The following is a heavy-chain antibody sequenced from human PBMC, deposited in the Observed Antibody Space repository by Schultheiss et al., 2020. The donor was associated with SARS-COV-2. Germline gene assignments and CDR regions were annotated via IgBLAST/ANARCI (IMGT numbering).Heavy chain of an antibody. CDR3: ARMVVPAASSPVDY. V-gene: IGHV3-21*01. Sequence: GGSLRLSCVASGFTFSSYSMNWVRQAPGKGLEWVSSISSSTGYIFYADSRKGRFTISRDNSKNTLYLQMNSLRAEDTAVYYCARMVVPAASSPVDYWGQGTLVTVSS. D-gene: IGHD2-2*01. CDR1: GFTFSSYS. CDR2: ISSSTGYI. J-gene: IGHJ4*02.